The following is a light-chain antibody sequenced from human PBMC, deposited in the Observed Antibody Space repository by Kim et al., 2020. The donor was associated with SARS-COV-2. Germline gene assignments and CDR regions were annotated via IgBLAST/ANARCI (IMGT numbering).Light chain of an antibody. Sequence: QSALTQPASVSGSPGQSITISCTGTSSDVGSYNLVSWYQQHPGKAPKLMIYEVSKRPSGVSNRFSGSKSCNTASLTISGLQAEDEADYYCCSYAGSWVFGGGTQLTVL. V-gene: IGLV2-23*02. CDR1: SSDVGSYNL. CDR3: CSYAGSWV. CDR2: EVS. J-gene: IGLJ3*02.